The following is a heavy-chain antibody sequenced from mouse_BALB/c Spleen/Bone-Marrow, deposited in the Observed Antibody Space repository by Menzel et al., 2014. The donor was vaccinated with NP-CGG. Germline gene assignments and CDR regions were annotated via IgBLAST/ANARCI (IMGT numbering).Heavy chain of an antibody. J-gene: IGHJ2*01. CDR1: GYTFTSYW. D-gene: IGHD2-4*01. CDR2: INPSNGRT. Sequence: GAELVKPGASVKLSCKASGYTFTSYWMHWVKRRPGQGLEWIGEINPSNGRTNYNEKFKSKATLTVDKSSSTAYMQLSSLTSEDSAVYYCARERYDYDWKDYWGQGTTLTVSS. V-gene: IGHV1S81*02. CDR3: ARERYDYDWKDY.